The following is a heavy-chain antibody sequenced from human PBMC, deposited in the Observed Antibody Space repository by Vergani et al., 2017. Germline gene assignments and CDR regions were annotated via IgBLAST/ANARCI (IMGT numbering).Heavy chain of an antibody. Sequence: QVQLQESGPGLVKPSQTLSLTCTVSGGSISSGGYYWSWIRQHPGKGLEWIGYIYYSGSTYYNPSLKSLVTISLDTSKKQFSLKLSSVSAADTAVYYCGRVKYYYDRSGFTYYFDYGGQRRLVTVSS. V-gene: IGHV4-31*01. CDR2: IYYSGST. CDR1: GGSISSGGYY. J-gene: IGHJ4*02. D-gene: IGHD3-22*01. CDR3: GRVKYYYDRSGFTYYFDY.